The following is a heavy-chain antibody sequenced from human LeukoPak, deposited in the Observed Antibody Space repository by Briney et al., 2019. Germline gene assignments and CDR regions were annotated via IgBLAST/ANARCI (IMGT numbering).Heavy chain of an antibody. CDR1: GYTFTSYD. V-gene: IGHV1-8*01. D-gene: IGHD3-22*01. CDR2: MNPNSGNT. J-gene: IGHJ1*01. CDR3: ARRTTDSSGYYYDTKYFHH. Sequence: ASVKVSCKASGYTFTSYDINWVRQATGQGLEWMGWMNPNSGNTGYAQKFQGRVTMTRDTSISTAYMELSSLRSDDTAVYYCARRTTDSSGYYYDTKYFHHWGQGTLVTVPS.